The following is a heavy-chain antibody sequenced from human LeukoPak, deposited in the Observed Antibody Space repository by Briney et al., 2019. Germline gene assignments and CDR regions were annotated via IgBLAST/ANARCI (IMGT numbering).Heavy chain of an antibody. V-gene: IGHV3-33*01. Sequence: PGGSLRLSCAASGFTFSSYGMHWVRQAPGKGLEWVAVIWYDGSNKYYADSVKGRFTISRDNSKNTLYLQMNSLRAEDTAVYFCARDSSSRWGDFQHWGQGTLVTVSS. J-gene: IGHJ1*01. D-gene: IGHD6-13*01. CDR3: ARDSSSRWGDFQH. CDR1: GFTFSSYG. CDR2: IWYDGSNK.